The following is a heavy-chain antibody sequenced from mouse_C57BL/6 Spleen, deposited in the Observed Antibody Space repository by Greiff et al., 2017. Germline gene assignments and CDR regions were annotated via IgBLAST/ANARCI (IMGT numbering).Heavy chain of an antibody. D-gene: IGHD1-1*01. CDR1: GFTFSDYG. J-gene: IGHJ4*01. CDR3: ARAYGSSQLLYYYAMYY. CDR2: ISSGRSTI. Sequence: EVKLVASGGGLVKPGGSLKLSCAASGFTFSDYGMHWVRQAPEKGLEWVAYISSGRSTIYYADTVSGRFTISRANAKNTLFLQMTSLRSEDTAMYYCARAYGSSQLLYYYAMYYWGQGTSVTVSS. V-gene: IGHV5-17*01.